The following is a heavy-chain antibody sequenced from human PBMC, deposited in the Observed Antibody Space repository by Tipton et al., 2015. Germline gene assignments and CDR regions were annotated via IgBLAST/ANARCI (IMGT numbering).Heavy chain of an antibody. J-gene: IGHJ4*02. CDR3: ARARGRHGGLFDS. D-gene: IGHD4-23*01. Sequence: TLSLTCAVSAYSISSDYYWGWVRQPPGKGLEWIGEIYHSGSTTYNPSLKSRVTISVDKSKNQFSLKLTSVTAADTAVYYCARARGRHGGLFDSWGQGTLVTVSS. CDR2: IYHSGST. CDR1: AYSISSDYY. V-gene: IGHV4-38-2*01.